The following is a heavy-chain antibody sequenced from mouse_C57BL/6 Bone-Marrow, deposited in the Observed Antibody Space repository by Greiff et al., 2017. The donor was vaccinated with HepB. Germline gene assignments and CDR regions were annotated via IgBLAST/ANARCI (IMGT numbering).Heavy chain of an antibody. J-gene: IGHJ3*01. D-gene: IGHD1-3*01. CDR1: GYAFSSYW. V-gene: IGHV1-80*01. CDR3: ASNYWFAY. CDR2: IYPGDGDT. Sequence: QVHVKQSGAELVKPGASVKISCKASGYAFSSYWMNWVKQRPGKGLEWIGQIYPGDGDTNYNGKFKGKATLTADKSSSTAYMQLSSLTSEDSAVYFCASNYWFAYWGQGTLVTVSA.